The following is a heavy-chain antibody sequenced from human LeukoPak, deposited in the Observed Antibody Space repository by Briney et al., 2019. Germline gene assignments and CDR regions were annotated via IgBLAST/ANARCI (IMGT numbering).Heavy chain of an antibody. D-gene: IGHD6-13*01. CDR2: INPNSGGA. CDR3: AIIAAAGYFDY. Sequence: ASVKVSCKASGYSFIGYYIHWVRQAPGQGLEWMGWINPNSGGANYAQKFQGRVTMTRDTSISTAYMELSRLRSDDTAVYYCAIIAAAGYFDYWGQGTLVTVSS. CDR1: GYSFIGYY. J-gene: IGHJ4*02. V-gene: IGHV1-2*02.